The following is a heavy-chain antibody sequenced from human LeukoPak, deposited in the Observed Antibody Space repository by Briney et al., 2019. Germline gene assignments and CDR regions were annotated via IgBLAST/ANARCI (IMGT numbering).Heavy chain of an antibody. Sequence: GGSLRLSCAASGFTFSSYGMHWVRQAPGKGLEWVAVIWYDGSNKYYADSVKGRSTISRDNSKNTLYPQMNSLRAEDTAVYYCAKDVSVTPKGFDYWGQGTLVTVSS. CDR2: IWYDGSNK. V-gene: IGHV3-33*06. J-gene: IGHJ4*02. CDR3: AKDVSVTPKGFDY. D-gene: IGHD4-11*01. CDR1: GFTFSSYG.